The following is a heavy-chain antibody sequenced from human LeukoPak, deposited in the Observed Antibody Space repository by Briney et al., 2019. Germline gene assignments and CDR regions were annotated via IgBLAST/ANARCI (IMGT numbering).Heavy chain of an antibody. J-gene: IGHJ3*01. V-gene: IGHV3-30*02. Sequence: GGSLRLSCAASGFTFRAYGMHWVRQAPGKGLEWVTFIRYDGGDKYYADSVKGRFTISRDNSKNTLFLQMNSLRVEDTAVYYCAKRADYYDSSRALYDAFDLWGQGTMVTVSS. CDR3: AKRADYYDSSRALYDAFDL. CDR1: GFTFRAYG. CDR2: IRYDGGDK. D-gene: IGHD3-16*01.